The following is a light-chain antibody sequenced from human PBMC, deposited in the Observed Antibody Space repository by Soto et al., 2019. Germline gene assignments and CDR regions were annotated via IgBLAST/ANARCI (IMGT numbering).Light chain of an antibody. V-gene: IGLV2-8*01. Sequence: QSALTQPPSASGSPGQSVTIYCSGTSXDVGGYDSVSWYQHHPGKVPKLIIFDVDKWPSGVPDRFSGFKSGNTASLTVSGLRAEDEADYYCSSYAGSNTFVFGTGTKVTVL. CDR1: SXDVGGYDS. J-gene: IGLJ1*01. CDR3: SSYAGSNTFV. CDR2: DVD.